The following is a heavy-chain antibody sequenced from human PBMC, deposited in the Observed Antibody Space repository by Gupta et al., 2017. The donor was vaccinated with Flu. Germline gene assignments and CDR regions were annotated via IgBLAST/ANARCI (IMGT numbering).Heavy chain of an antibody. D-gene: IGHD3/OR15-3a*01. Sequence: QVQLQESGPALLKPSDTLSLTCTVSGGSMPSGDYWWAWIRQPPGKGLEWIGSAHYRATTYYAPPLKNRVSISMDTSNNHLFLDLTSVTAADAATYFCARQMGRSLWTFDVWGQGTKVTVS. CDR3: ARQMGRSLWTFDV. CDR2: AHYRATT. J-gene: IGHJ3*01. CDR1: GGSMPSGDYW. V-gene: IGHV4-39*01.